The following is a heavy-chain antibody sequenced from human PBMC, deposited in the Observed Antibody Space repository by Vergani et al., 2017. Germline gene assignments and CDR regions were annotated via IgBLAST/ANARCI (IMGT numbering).Heavy chain of an antibody. J-gene: IGHJ5*02. CDR1: GYIFKNYY. CDR3: ARSIGYCAGATCRAYYFDH. Sequence: VQLVQSGAEVRKPGASVTVSCTASGYIFKNYYIHWLRQAPGQAFEWMGILNPTTDHTTSAQKCMGRVDMTRDPSTDTSTRTVQMTLSSLRSEDTAVYYCARSIGYCAGATCRAYYFDHWGQGTRVTVSS. CDR2: LNPTTDHT. D-gene: IGHD2-21*01. V-gene: IGHV1-46*02.